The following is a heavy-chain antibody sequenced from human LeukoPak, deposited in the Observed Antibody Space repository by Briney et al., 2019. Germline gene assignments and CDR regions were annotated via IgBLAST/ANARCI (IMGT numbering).Heavy chain of an antibody. CDR1: GFTFSSYT. J-gene: IGHJ4*02. CDR2: ISSSSTYI. D-gene: IGHD3-10*01. CDR3: ARDRSPGNFDY. Sequence: GGSLRLSCAASGFTFSSYTMNWVRQAPGKGLEWVSSISSSSTYINYVDSVKGRFTISRDNAKNSLYLQMNSLRAEDTAVYYCARDRSPGNFDYWGQGTLVTVSS. V-gene: IGHV3-21*01.